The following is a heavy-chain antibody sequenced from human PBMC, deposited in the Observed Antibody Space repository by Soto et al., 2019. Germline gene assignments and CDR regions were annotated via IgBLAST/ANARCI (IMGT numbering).Heavy chain of an antibody. J-gene: IGHJ4*02. V-gene: IGHV3-23*01. CDR1: RFSFTNYA. D-gene: IGHD6-19*01. CDR3: AKAFRYGSSGLGDPEFDY. CDR2: ISGSGGST. Sequence: PGGSLRLSCAASRFSFTNYAMSWVRQAPGKGLDWVSAISGSGGSTYYADSVKGRFTISRDNSKNTLYLQMNSLRAEDTAVYYCAKAFRYGSSGLGDPEFDYWGQGTLVTVSS.